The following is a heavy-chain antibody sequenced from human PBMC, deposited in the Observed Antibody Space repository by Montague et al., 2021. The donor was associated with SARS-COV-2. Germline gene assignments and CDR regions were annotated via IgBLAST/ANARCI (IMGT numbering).Heavy chain of an antibody. V-gene: IGHV4-61*02. D-gene: IGHD2-15*01. Sequence: TLSLTCTVSGGSIGSGSYYWSWIRQPAGKGLEWIGRIYISGTTNYNPSLKSRVTISVDTSKNQFSLKLSSVTAADTAVYYCARGGGSGGQRANHFDYWGQGTLVTVSS. CDR3: ARGGGSGGQRANHFDY. J-gene: IGHJ4*02. CDR1: GGSIGSGSYY. CDR2: IYISGTT.